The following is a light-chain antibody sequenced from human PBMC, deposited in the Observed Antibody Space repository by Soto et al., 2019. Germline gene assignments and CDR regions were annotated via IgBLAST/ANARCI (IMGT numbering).Light chain of an antibody. CDR1: QSVDTW. CDR3: QYSRT. CDR2: KAS. Sequence: DFQLSQSPSTLSASVGDRVTITCRASQSVDTWLAWYQQKPGKAPKLLIYKASSLESGVPSRFSGSGSGTEFTLTISSLQPDEFAAYYCQYSRTFGQGTKVEIK. V-gene: IGKV1-5*03. J-gene: IGKJ1*01.